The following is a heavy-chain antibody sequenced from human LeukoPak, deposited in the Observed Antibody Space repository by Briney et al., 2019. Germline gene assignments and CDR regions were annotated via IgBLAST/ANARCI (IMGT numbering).Heavy chain of an antibody. J-gene: IGHJ4*02. V-gene: IGHV3-73*01. D-gene: IGHD2-2*03. CDR3: TRLDDYGDY. CDR2: IRSKANNDAT. CDR1: GFTFSGSA. Sequence: GGSLRLSCAASGFTFSGSAMHWVRQASGKGLEWVGRIRSKANNDATAYAASVKGRFTISRDDSKNTAYLQMNSLKTEDTAVYYCTRLDDYGDYWGQGTLVTVSS.